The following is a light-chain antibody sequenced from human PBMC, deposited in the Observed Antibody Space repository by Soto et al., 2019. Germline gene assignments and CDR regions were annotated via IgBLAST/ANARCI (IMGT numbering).Light chain of an antibody. V-gene: IGLV1-40*01. CDR1: SSNIGAGYD. CDR3: QSYDSSLSVV. J-gene: IGLJ2*01. CDR2: DNI. Sequence: QSVLTQPPSVSGAPGQRVTISCTGSSSNIGAGYDVHWYQQLPGTAPKLLIYDNINRPSGVPDRFSGSKSGTSVSLAITGLQTEDEADYYCQSYDSSLSVVFGGGTKLTVL.